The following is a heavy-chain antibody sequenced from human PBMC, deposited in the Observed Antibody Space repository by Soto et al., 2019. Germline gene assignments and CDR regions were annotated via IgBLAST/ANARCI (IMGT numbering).Heavy chain of an antibody. Sequence: QVQLQESGPGLVKPSQTLSLTCTVSGGSISSGGYYWSWIRQHPGKGLEWIGYIYYSGSTYYNPSRXXRXTXXVDTPKHRFALKLSSVPAADMAVYYCARDSGWFDPWGQGTLVTVSS. CDR2: IYYSGST. CDR3: ARDSGWFDP. V-gene: IGHV4-31*03. J-gene: IGHJ5*02. CDR1: GGSISSGGYY. D-gene: IGHD3-10*01.